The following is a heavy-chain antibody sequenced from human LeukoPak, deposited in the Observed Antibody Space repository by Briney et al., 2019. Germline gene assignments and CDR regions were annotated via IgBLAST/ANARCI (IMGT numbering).Heavy chain of an antibody. CDR2: ISSSSSYI. J-gene: IGHJ6*02. V-gene: IGHV3-21*01. CDR3: ARRHIVVVTATSGYGMDV. CDR1: GFTVSRNY. Sequence: GGSLRLSCAASGFTVSRNYMTWVRQAPGKGLEWVSSISSSSSYIYYADSVKGRFTISRDNAKNSLYLQMNSLRAEDTAVYYCARRHIVVVTATSGYGMDVWGQGTTVTVSS. D-gene: IGHD2-21*02.